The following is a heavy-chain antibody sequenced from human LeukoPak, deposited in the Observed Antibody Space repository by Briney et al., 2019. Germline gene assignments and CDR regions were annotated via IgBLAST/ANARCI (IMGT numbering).Heavy chain of an antibody. J-gene: IGHJ4*02. D-gene: IGHD3-10*01. CDR2: INHSGST. CDR1: GGSFSGYY. Sequence: SETLSLTCAVYGGSFSGYYWSRIRQPPGKGPEWIGEINHSGSTNYNPSLKSRVTISVDTSKNQFSLKLSSVTAADTAVYYCAAMVRGYFNGVYWGQGTLVTVSS. V-gene: IGHV4-34*01. CDR3: AAMVRGYFNGVY.